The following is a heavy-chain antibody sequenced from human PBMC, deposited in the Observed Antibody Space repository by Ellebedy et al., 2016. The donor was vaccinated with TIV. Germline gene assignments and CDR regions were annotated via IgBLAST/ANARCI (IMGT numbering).Heavy chain of an antibody. V-gene: IGHV4-59*12. J-gene: IGHJ2*01. CDR3: ARCPYVDTTMVPDL. CDR1: PGSIKSYY. Sequence: MPSETLSLTCSVSPGSIKSYYWNWIRQPPGKGLEWIGYIYYSGSTNYNPALKSRVTISLNTSKNQFSLKRSSVTAADTAVYYCARCPYVDTTMVPDLWGRGTLVTVSS. CDR2: IYYSGST. D-gene: IGHD5-18*01.